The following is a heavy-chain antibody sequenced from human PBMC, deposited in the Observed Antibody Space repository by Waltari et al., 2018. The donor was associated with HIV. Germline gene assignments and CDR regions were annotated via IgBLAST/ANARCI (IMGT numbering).Heavy chain of an antibody. J-gene: IGHJ4*02. V-gene: IGHV3-23*01. D-gene: IGHD3-3*01. CDR1: GFTFSSYA. CDR3: AKQGWSVDQGEGY. CDR2: ISGSGGGT. Sequence: EVQLLESGGALAQPGGSLRLSCAASGFTFSSYALSWVGQAPGKGLEWVSSISGSGGGTYYADSVEGRFTISRDNSKNTLSLQMNSLRAEDTALYYCAKQGWSVDQGEGYWGQGTLVTVSS.